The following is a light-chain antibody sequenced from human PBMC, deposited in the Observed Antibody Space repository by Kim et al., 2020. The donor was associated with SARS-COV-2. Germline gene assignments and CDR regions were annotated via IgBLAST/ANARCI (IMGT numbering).Light chain of an antibody. CDR2: DVS. CDR3: CSYAGSYTVV. V-gene: IGLV2-11*01. J-gene: IGLJ2*01. Sequence: QSALTQPRSVSGSPGQSVTISCTGTSSDVGGYNYVSWHQQHPGKAPKLMIYDVSQRPSGVPDRFSGSKSGNTASLTISGLQADDEADYYCCSYAGSYTVVFGGGTQLTVL. CDR1: SSDVGGYNY.